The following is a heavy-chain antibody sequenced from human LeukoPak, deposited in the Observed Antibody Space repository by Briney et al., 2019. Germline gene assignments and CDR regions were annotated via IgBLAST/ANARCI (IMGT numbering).Heavy chain of an antibody. CDR1: GYTFSAYD. Sequence: SVKVSCKACGYTFSAYDINWVRQGAGQGLEWIGWMNPDTGNTGCAQKFQGRVTMTRDTSKSTAYMELNSLRSEDTAVYYCARLSDTPAYYYSSGYYHIRYWGQGTLLTVSS. V-gene: IGHV1-8*01. CDR2: MNPDTGNT. CDR3: ARLSDTPAYYYSSGYYHIRY. D-gene: IGHD3-22*01. J-gene: IGHJ4*02.